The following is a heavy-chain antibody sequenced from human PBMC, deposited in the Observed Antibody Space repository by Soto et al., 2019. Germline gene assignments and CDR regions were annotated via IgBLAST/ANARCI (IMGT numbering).Heavy chain of an antibody. D-gene: IGHD1-20*01. CDR2: VLSSGRP. CDR3: ARHYNTGAFFDY. V-gene: IGHV4-39*01. Sequence: QLQLQESGPGLVKPSETLSLTYTVSGDSITSSHYWGWIRQPPGKGLEWIGSVLSSGRPYYSPSFRSRVTFSADRSKNQFSLRVRSVTATDTAVYFCARHYNTGAFFDYWGQGNLVMVSS. J-gene: IGHJ4*02. CDR1: GDSITSSHY.